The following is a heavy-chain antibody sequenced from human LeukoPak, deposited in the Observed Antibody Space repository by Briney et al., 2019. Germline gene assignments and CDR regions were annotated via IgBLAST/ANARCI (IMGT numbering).Heavy chain of an antibody. Sequence: ASVKVSCKASGYTFTSYGISWVRQAPGQGLEWMGWISAYNGNTNYAQKFQGRVTITADKSTSTAYMELSSLRSEDTAVYYCARAGITSHNWFDPWGQGTLVTVSS. CDR1: GYTFTSYG. D-gene: IGHD3-10*01. CDR3: ARAGITSHNWFDP. J-gene: IGHJ5*02. CDR2: ISAYNGNT. V-gene: IGHV1-18*01.